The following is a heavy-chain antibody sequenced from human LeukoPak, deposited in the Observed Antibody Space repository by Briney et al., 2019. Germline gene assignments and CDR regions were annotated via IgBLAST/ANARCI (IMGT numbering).Heavy chain of an antibody. Sequence: SETLSLTCAVYGGSFSGYYWNWIRQPPGMGLEWIGEINHSGGTNYNPSLKSRVIISVDTSKNQFSLKLSSVTAADTAVYYCASGGGYSYGRNWFDPWGQGTLVTVSS. J-gene: IGHJ5*02. CDR3: ASGGGYSYGRNWFDP. CDR1: GGSFSGYY. V-gene: IGHV4-34*01. CDR2: INHSGGT. D-gene: IGHD5-18*01.